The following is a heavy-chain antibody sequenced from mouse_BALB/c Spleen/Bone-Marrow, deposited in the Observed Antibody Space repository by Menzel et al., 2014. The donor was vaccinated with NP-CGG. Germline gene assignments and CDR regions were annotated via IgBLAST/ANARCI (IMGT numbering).Heavy chain of an antibody. D-gene: IGHD1-1*01. CDR1: GFTFTDYY. V-gene: IGHV7-3*02. CDR3: ARDENYDIYWYFDV. J-gene: IGHJ1*01. Sequence: EVNVVDSGGGLVQPGGSLRLSCATSGFTFTDYYMSWVRQTPGKALEWLGFIRNKANGYTTDYSVSVKGRFTISRDNSQSILYLQMNTLRAEDSATYYCARDENYDIYWYFDVWGAGTTVTVSS. CDR2: IRNKANGYTT.